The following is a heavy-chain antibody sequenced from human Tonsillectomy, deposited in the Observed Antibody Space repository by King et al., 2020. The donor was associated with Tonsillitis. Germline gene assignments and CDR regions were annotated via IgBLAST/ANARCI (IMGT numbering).Heavy chain of an antibody. D-gene: IGHD2-21*01. CDR2: TYSGGIM. J-gene: IGHJ3*02. CDR3: ATWTYNDDAIPDGFDM. Sequence: VQLVESGGGLVPPGGSLRLTCAAYGLTVSGHYMSWVRQAPGKGLEWVSITYSGGIMFYADSVKDRFTISKDNIKNTLYLQMNSWRAEDTAVYYCATWTYNDDAIPDGFDMWGQGTMVTVAS. CDR1: GLTVSGHY. V-gene: IGHV3-66*01.